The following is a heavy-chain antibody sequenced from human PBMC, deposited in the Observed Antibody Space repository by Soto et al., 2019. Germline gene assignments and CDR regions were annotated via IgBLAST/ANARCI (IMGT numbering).Heavy chain of an antibody. V-gene: IGHV3-30*18. D-gene: IGHD6-19*01. Sequence: QVQLVESGGGVVQPGRSLRLSCAASGFTFSSYGMHWVRQAPGKGLEWVAVITYDGKNEYYGDSVKGRFTISRDNSKTTLYLQMNSLRPEDTAVYYCAKGAVAGTTDAFYQYGMDVWGQGTTVTVSS. CDR2: ITYDGKNE. J-gene: IGHJ6*02. CDR1: GFTFSSYG. CDR3: AKGAVAGTTDAFYQYGMDV.